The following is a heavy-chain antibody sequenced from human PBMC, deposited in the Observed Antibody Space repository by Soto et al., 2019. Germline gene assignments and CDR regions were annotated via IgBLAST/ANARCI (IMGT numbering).Heavy chain of an antibody. V-gene: IGHV1-69*02. CDR3: ACGGEQYTGAFDY. J-gene: IGHJ4*02. D-gene: IGHD7-27*01. CDR2: IIPILGIA. CDR1: GGTFSSYT. Sequence: QVQLVQSGAEVKKPGSSVKVSCKASGGTFSSYTISWVRQAPGQGLEWMGRIIPILGIANYAQKFQGRVTITADKSTSTAYMELSSLRAEDTALYYCACGGEQYTGAFDYWGQGTLVTVSS.